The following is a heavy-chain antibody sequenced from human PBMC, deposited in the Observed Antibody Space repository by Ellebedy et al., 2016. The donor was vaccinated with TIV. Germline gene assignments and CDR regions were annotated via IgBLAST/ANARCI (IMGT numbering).Heavy chain of an antibody. CDR1: GGSIRGYY. V-gene: IGHV4-59*01. D-gene: IGHD2-15*01. CDR2: IDYSGST. CDR3: ARDGVDGMDV. J-gene: IGHJ6*02. Sequence: PSETLSLTCIVSGGSIRGYYWTWIRQTPGQGLEWIGNIDYSGSTKDNPALKSRITIAIDRSKNQFSLNLRSASAADTAVYFCARDGVDGMDVWGQGTTVVVSS.